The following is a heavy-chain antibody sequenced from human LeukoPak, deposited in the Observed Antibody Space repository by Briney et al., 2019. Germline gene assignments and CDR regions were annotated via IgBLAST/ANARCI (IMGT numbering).Heavy chain of an antibody. J-gene: IGHJ3*02. CDR3: ARAPLIVVVPAAYAFDI. CDR2: IYNSGNT. CDR1: GDSISSYY. Sequence: SETLSLTCTVSGDSISSYYWSWIRQPPGKGLEWIGYIYNSGNTNYNPSLKGRVTISADTSKNQFSLKLSSVTAADTAVYYCARAPLIVVVPAAYAFDIWGQGTMVTVSS. D-gene: IGHD2-2*01. V-gene: IGHV4-4*08.